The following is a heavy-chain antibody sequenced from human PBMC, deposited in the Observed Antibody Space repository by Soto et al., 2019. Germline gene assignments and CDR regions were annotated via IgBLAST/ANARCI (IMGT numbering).Heavy chain of an antibody. CDR1: GGTFSSYA. CDR2: IIPIFGTA. J-gene: IGHJ5*02. CDR3: ASTRGEIQTMFRGFDP. D-gene: IGHD3-3*01. V-gene: IGHV1-69*13. Sequence: GASVKVSCKASGGTFSSYAISWVRQAPGQGLEWMGGIIPIFGTANYAQKFQGRVTITPDASTSTAYMELSSLRSEDTAVYYCASTRGEIQTMFRGFDPWGQGTLVTVSS.